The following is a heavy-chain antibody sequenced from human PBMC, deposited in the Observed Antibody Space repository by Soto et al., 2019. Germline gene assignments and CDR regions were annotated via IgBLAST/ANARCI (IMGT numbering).Heavy chain of an antibody. J-gene: IGHJ5*02. Sequence: PSETLSLTCAVSGGSISSSNWWSWVRQPPGKGLEWIGEIYHSGSTNYNPSLKSRVTISVDKSKNQFSLKLSSVTAADTAVYYCARQEDYGDYPYNWFDPWGQGTLVTVSS. D-gene: IGHD4-17*01. CDR1: GGSISSSNW. V-gene: IGHV4-4*02. CDR2: IYHSGST. CDR3: ARQEDYGDYPYNWFDP.